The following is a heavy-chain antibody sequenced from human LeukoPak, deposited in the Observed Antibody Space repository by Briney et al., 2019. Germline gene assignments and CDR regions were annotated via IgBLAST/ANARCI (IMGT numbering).Heavy chain of an antibody. CDR1: GGSISSGGYY. Sequence: PSETLSLTCTVAGGSISSGGYYWSWVRQHPGKGLEWIVYIYYSGSTYYNPSLKSRVTISVDTSKNQFSLKLSSVTAADTAVYYCARTALAQVDPLGDWGQGTLVTVSS. J-gene: IGHJ4*02. CDR3: ARTALAQVDPLGD. D-gene: IGHD1-26*01. CDR2: IYYSGST. V-gene: IGHV4-31*03.